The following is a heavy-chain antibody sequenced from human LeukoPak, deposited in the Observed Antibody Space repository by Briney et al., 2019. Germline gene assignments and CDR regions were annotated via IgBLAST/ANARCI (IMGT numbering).Heavy chain of an antibody. CDR2: ISSDNNIR. CDR3: AITGTARVSWDY. D-gene: IGHD2-21*02. CDR1: GFTFSTYS. V-gene: IGHV3-48*01. Sequence: PGGSLRLSCAASGFTFSTYSMNWVRQAPGKGLEWVSYISSDNNIRDYADSVKGRFTISRDNAKNSLYLQMNSLRAEDTAVYYRAITGTARVSWDYWGQGTLVTVSS. J-gene: IGHJ4*02.